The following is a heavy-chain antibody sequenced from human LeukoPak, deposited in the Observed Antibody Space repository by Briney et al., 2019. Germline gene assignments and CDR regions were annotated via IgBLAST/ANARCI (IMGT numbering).Heavy chain of an antibody. V-gene: IGHV1-69*13. J-gene: IGHJ6*03. CDR1: GGTFSSYA. CDR3: ARDGITIFGVVADRNYYYYYMDV. CDR2: IIPIFGTA. D-gene: IGHD3-3*01. Sequence: ASVKVSCKASGGTFSSYAISWVRQAPGQGLEWMGGIIPIFGTANYAQKFQGRVTITADESTSTAYMELSSLRSEGTAVYYCARDGITIFGVVADRNYYYYYMDVWGKGTTVTVSS.